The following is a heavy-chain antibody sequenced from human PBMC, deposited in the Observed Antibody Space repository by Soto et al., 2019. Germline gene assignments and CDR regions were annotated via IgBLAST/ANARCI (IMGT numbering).Heavy chain of an antibody. D-gene: IGHD6-19*01. Sequence: ASVKVSCKASGSTFTGYYMNWVRQAPGQGLECMGWIKPNSGGTNYAQKFQGRVTMTRDTSISTAYMERSRLRSDDTAVYYCAITSSGWDQIGVEYFQHWGQGTLVTVSA. V-gene: IGHV1-2*02. CDR3: AITSSGWDQIGVEYFQH. CDR1: GSTFTGYY. CDR2: IKPNSGGT. J-gene: IGHJ1*01.